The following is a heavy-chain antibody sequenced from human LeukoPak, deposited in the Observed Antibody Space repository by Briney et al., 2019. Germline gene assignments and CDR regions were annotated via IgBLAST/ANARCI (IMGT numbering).Heavy chain of an antibody. V-gene: IGHV3-30*02. CDR1: GFGFSSYA. J-gene: IGHJ3*01. CDR2: IRHDGSHH. CDR3: AKVRLLGALDDAFDV. D-gene: IGHD3-16*01. Sequence: PGGSLRLSCAASGFGFSSYAMHWVRQAPGKGLEWVAFIRHDGSHHYHGDSVKGRFTISRDNSKNTLYLEMTSLRPEDTAVYYRAKVRLLGALDDAFDVWGQGTMVTV.